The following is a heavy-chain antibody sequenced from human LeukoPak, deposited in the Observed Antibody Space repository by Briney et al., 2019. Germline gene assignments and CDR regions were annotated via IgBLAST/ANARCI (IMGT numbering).Heavy chain of an antibody. V-gene: IGHV4-61*02. J-gene: IGHJ4*02. CDR2: IYTSGST. Sequence: SETLSLTCTVSGGSISSGSYYWSWIRQPAGTGREWIGRIYTSGSTNYNPSLKSRVTISVDTSKNQFSLKLSSVTAADTAVYYCARAPRWLQFDYWGQGTLVTVSS. CDR3: ARAPRWLQFDY. CDR1: GGSISSGSYY. D-gene: IGHD5-24*01.